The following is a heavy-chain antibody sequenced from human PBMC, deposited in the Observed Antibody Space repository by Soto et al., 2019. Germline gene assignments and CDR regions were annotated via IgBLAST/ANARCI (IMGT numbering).Heavy chain of an antibody. D-gene: IGHD3-10*02. Sequence: QITLKESGPTLVKPTQTLTLTCTFSGLSLSTSEMGVGWVRQSPGKALEWLALIYWDDNKRFSPSLRSRLTITKDTSKNQAVLTMTNMDPVDTATYYCIHRTRFGDFDSWGQGTLVTVSS. CDR2: IYWDDNK. CDR3: IHRTRFGDFDS. CDR1: GLSLSTSEMG. J-gene: IGHJ4*02. V-gene: IGHV2-5*02.